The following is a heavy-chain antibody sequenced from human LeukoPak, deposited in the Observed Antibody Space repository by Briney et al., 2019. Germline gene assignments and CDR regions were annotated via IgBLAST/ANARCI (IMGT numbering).Heavy chain of an antibody. V-gene: IGHV1-2*02. Sequence: ASVKVSCKASGYTFSDYYVAWVRQAPGQGLEWMGWINPNSGGTKYAQKFQGRVTMTSDTSISTVYMDLDRLTSDDTAVYYCARAPPSGNSISSYRRHFDHWGRGTLVTVSS. CDR1: GYTFSDYY. J-gene: IGHJ4*02. CDR3: ARAPPSGNSISSYRRHFDH. CDR2: INPNSGGT. D-gene: IGHD2-2*01.